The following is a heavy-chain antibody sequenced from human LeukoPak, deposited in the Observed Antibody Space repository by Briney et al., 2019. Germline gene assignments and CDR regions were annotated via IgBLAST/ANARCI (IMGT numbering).Heavy chain of an antibody. Sequence: SETLSLTCTVSGGSISSHYWSWIRQPPGKGLEWIGYIYYSGSTNYNPSLKSRVTISVDTSKNQFSLKLSSVTAADTAVYYCARGDDYGDYWGQGTLVTVSS. V-gene: IGHV4-59*11. CDR3: ARGDDYGDY. CDR2: IYYSGST. CDR1: GGSISSHY. J-gene: IGHJ4*02.